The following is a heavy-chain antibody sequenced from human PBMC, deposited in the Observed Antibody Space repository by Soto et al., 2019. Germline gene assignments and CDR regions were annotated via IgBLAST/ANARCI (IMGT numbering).Heavy chain of an antibody. CDR2: INAGNGNT. Sequence: QVQLVQSGAEVKKPGASVKVSCKASGYTFTSYAMHWVRQAPGQRLEWMGWINAGNGNTKYSQKFQGRGTITRDTSASTAYMELSSLRSEDTAVYYCARAHQWLVPVDAFDIWGQGTMVTVSS. J-gene: IGHJ3*02. D-gene: IGHD6-19*01. CDR1: GYTFTSYA. CDR3: ARAHQWLVPVDAFDI. V-gene: IGHV1-3*01.